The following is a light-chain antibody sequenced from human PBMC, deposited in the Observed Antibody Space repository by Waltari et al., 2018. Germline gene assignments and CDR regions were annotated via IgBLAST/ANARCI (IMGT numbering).Light chain of an antibody. CDR2: DAS. J-gene: IGKJ1*01. CDR1: QSVSSQ. Sequence: EIVLTQSPATLTLSPGEGDTLSCRASQSVSSQLVWYQQKRGQAPRLLIYDASNRATGIPARFSGSVSGTDFTLTISSLEPEDFAVYYCQQCNNSPPTFGQGTKVEIK. CDR3: QQCNNSPPT. V-gene: IGKV3-11*01.